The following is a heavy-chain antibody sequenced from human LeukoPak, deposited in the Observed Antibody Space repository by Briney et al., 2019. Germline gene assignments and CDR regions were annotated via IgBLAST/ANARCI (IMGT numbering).Heavy chain of an antibody. CDR3: ANLDYGDYEY. Sequence: GRSLRLSCAASGFTFSSYAMSWVRQAPGKGLEWVSSISDSGGNTYYADSVKGRFTISRDNSKNTLYLQTNSLRAEDTAVYYCANLDYGDYEYWGQGTLVTVSS. V-gene: IGHV3-23*01. D-gene: IGHD4-17*01. J-gene: IGHJ4*02. CDR2: ISDSGGNT. CDR1: GFTFSSYA.